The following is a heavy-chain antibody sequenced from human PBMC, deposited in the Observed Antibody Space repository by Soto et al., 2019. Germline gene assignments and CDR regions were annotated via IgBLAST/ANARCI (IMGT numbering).Heavy chain of an antibody. V-gene: IGHV1-8*01. CDR2: MNPNSGNT. CDR3: ARGRAALYYDFWSGYYRDQNWFDP. D-gene: IGHD3-3*01. J-gene: IGHJ5*02. CDR1: GYTFTSYD. Sequence: ASVKVSCKASGYTFTSYDINWVRQATGQGLEWMGWMNPNSGNTGYAQKFQGRVTMTRNTSISTAYMELSSLRSEDTAVYYCARGRAALYYDFWSGYYRDQNWFDPWGQGPLVNVS.